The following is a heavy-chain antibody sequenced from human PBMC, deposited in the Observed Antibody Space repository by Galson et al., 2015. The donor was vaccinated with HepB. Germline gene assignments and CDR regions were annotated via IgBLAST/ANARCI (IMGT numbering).Heavy chain of an antibody. J-gene: IGHJ2*01. CDR3: AKSKGSWYFDL. V-gene: IGHV3-11*06. Sequence: SLRLSCAASGFTFSDYYMSWIRQAPGKGLEWVSYISSSSSYTNYADSVKGRFTISRDNAKNSLYLQMNSLRAEDTAVYYCAKSKGSWYFDLWGRGTLVPVSS. CDR2: ISSSSSYT. CDR1: GFTFSDYY. D-gene: IGHD3-10*01.